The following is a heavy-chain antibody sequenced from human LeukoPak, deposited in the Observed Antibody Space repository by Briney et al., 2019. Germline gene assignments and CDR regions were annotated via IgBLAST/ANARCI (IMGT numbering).Heavy chain of an antibody. J-gene: IGHJ6*03. D-gene: IGHD3-10*01. Sequence: GGSLRLSCAASGFTFSSYWMSWVRQAPGKGLEWVSYISSSGSTIYYADSVKGRFTISRDNAKNSLYLQMNSLRAEDTAVYYCARDRVVRGVTYYYYYMDVWGKGTTVTISS. V-gene: IGHV3-48*04. CDR1: GFTFSSYW. CDR3: ARDRVVRGVTYYYYYMDV. CDR2: ISSSGSTI.